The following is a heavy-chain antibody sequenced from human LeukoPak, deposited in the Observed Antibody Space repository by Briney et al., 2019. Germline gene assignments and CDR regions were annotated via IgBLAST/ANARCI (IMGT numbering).Heavy chain of an antibody. CDR1: GGSISSTNW. V-gene: IGHV4-4*02. Sequence: KPSGTLSLTCGVSGGSISSTNWWTWVRQPPGEGLEWIGEVHLSGRTNYNPSLESRVTMSVDMSENHISLKLTSVTAADTAVYYCARDLSEDFWSGYDYWGQGTLVTVSS. CDR3: ARDLSEDFWSGYDY. CDR2: VHLSGRT. D-gene: IGHD3-3*01. J-gene: IGHJ4*02.